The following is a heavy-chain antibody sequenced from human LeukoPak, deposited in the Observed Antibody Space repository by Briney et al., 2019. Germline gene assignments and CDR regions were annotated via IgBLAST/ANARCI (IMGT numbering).Heavy chain of an antibody. Sequence: SETLSLTCTVSGGSISSYYWSWIRQPAGKGLEWIGRIYTSGSTNYNPSLKSRVTISVDTSKNQFSLKLSSVTAADTAVYYCARLHCSGGSCYQPEKTLFDYWGQGTLVTVSS. CDR3: ARLHCSGGSCYQPEKTLFDY. CDR1: GGSISSYY. J-gene: IGHJ4*02. V-gene: IGHV4-4*07. D-gene: IGHD2-15*01. CDR2: IYTSGST.